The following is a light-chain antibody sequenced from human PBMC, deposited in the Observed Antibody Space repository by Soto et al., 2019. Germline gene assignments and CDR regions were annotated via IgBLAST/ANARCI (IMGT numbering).Light chain of an antibody. CDR3: QVWDSSSDRAV. V-gene: IGLV3-21*04. Sequence: SSELTQPPSVSVAPGKTARITCGGNNIGSKSVHWYQQKPGQAPVLVIYYDSDRPSGIPERFSGSNSGNTATLTISRVEAGDEADYYCQVWDSSSDRAVFGGGTKVTVL. J-gene: IGLJ3*02. CDR1: NIGSKS. CDR2: YDS.